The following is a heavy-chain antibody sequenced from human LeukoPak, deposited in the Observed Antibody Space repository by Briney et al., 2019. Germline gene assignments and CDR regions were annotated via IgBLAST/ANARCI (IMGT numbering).Heavy chain of an antibody. Sequence: GGSLRLSCAASGFTSSSYWMSWVRQAPGKGLEWVANIKQDGSVKYYVDSVKGRFTISRDNAKNSLYLQMNSLRAEDTAVYFCARGQTTVTNWGQGTLVTVSS. D-gene: IGHD4-17*01. CDR2: IKQDGSVK. J-gene: IGHJ4*02. V-gene: IGHV3-7*03. CDR1: GFTSSSYW. CDR3: ARGQTTVTN.